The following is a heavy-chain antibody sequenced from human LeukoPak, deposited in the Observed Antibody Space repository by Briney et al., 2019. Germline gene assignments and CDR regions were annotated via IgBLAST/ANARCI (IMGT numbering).Heavy chain of an antibody. J-gene: IGHJ4*02. V-gene: IGHV4-39*07. D-gene: IGHD5-18*01. CDR1: GGAISSSSYY. Sequence: SETLSLTCTVSGGAISSSSYYWSWIRQPPGKGLEWIGEINHSGSTNYNPPLKSRATISLDTSKNQFSLRLSSVTAADTAVYYCARDGYSYGFGEWDQGTVVTVSS. CDR3: ARDGYSYGFGE. CDR2: INHSGST.